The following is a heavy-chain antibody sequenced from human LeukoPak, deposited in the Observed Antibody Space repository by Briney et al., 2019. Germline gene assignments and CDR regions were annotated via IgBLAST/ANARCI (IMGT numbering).Heavy chain of an antibody. CDR3: ARVGSSGHDY. CDR2: IYYSGST. Sequence: SETLSLTCAVYGGSFSGYYWSWIRQPPGKGLEWIGYIYYSGSTYYNPSLKSRVTISVDTSKNQFSLKLSSVTAADTAVYYCARVGSSGHDYWGQGTLVTVSS. D-gene: IGHD3-22*01. CDR1: GGSFSGYY. V-gene: IGHV4-30-4*01. J-gene: IGHJ4*02.